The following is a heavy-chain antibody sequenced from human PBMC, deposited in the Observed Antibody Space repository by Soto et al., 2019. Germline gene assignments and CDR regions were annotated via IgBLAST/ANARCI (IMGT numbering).Heavy chain of an antibody. CDR1: GGSISSYY. V-gene: IGHV4-59*01. D-gene: IGHD3-22*01. CDR2: IYYSGST. J-gene: IGHJ5*02. Sequence: SETLSLTCTVSGGSISSYYWSWIRQPPGKGLEWIGYIYYSGSTNYNPSLKSRVTISVDTSKNQFSLKLSSVTAEDTAVYYCAGDRNYYDSSGYYYVSSPWFDPWGQGTLVTVSS. CDR3: AGDRNYYDSSGYYYVSSPWFDP.